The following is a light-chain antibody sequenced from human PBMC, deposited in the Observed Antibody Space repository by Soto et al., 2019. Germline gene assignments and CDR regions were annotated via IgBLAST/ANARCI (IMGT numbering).Light chain of an antibody. CDR1: QSISSW. Sequence: DIQMTQSPSTLPASVGDRVTTTCRASQSISSWLAWYQQKPGKAPKLLIYDAPSLESGVPSRFSGSGSGTDFTLTISSLQPEDFATYYCLLDFSYFWAFGQGTKVDIK. J-gene: IGKJ1*01. CDR3: LLDFSYFWA. CDR2: DAP. V-gene: IGKV1-5*01.